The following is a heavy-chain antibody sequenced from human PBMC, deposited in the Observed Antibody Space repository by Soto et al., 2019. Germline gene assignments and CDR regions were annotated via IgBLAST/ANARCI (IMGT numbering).Heavy chain of an antibody. Sequence: SETLSLTCTVSGGSISSYYWSWIRQPPGKGLEWIWEINHSGSTNYNPSLKSRVTISVDTSKNQFSLKLSSVTAADTVVYYCARGTIIAAAGNPGLYYYGMDVWGQGTTVTVSS. CDR1: GGSISSYY. D-gene: IGHD6-13*01. CDR2: INHSGST. V-gene: IGHV4-34*01. CDR3: ARGTIIAAAGNPGLYYYGMDV. J-gene: IGHJ6*02.